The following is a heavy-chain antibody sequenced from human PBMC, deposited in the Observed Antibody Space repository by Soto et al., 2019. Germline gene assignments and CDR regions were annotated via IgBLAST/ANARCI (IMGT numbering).Heavy chain of an antibody. D-gene: IGHD5-12*01. CDR1: GYSFTSYW. J-gene: IGHJ6*02. CDR3: ARPAGGGYSGYDYYYGMDV. CDR2: IYPGDSDT. V-gene: IGHV5-51*01. Sequence: GESLKISCKGSGYSFTSYWIGWVRQMPGKGLEWMGIIYPGDSDTRYSPSFQGQVTISADKSISTAYLQWSSLKASDTAMYYCARPAGGGYSGYDYYYGMDVWGQGTTVTVSS.